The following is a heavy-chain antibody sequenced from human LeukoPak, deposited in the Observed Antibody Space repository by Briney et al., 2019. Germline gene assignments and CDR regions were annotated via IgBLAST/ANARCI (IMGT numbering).Heavy chain of an antibody. CDR3: ARSPNDDFWSGYYFDY. CDR2: INPNSGGT. V-gene: IGHV1-2*02. J-gene: IGHJ4*02. D-gene: IGHD3-3*01. Sequence: ASVKVSCKASGYTFTGYYMHWVRQAPGQGLEWMGWINPNSGGTNYAQKFQGRVTMTRDTSISTAYMELSRLRSVDTAVYYCARSPNDDFWSGYYFDYWGQGTLVTVSS. CDR1: GYTFTGYY.